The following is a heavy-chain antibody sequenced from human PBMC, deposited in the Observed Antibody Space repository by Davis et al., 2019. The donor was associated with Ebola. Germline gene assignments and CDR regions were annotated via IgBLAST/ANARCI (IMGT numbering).Heavy chain of an antibody. CDR2: INSDGTST. CDR1: GFTFSSYA. D-gene: IGHD4-17*01. Sequence: HTGGSLRLSCAASGFTFSSYAMHWVRQAPGKGLVWVSRINSDGTSTSYADSVKGRLTISRDNAKNTLYLQMNSLRAEDTAVYYCARDDGDYIHAFDIWGQGTMVTVSS. J-gene: IGHJ3*02. CDR3: ARDDGDYIHAFDI. V-gene: IGHV3-74*01.